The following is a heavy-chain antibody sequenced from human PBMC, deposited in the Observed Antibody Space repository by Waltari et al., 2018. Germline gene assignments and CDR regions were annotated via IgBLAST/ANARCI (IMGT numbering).Heavy chain of an antibody. CDR3: ARKNNYYDSTIGY. J-gene: IGHJ4*02. V-gene: IGHV4-38-2*01. D-gene: IGHD3-22*01. CDR1: GYSISSGYY. Sequence: QVQLQESGPGLVKPSETLSLTCAVSGYSISSGYYWGWLRQPPGKGLEWIGSIYHSGSTYYNPSLKSRVTISVDTSKNQFSLKLSSVTAADTAVYYCARKNNYYDSTIGYWGQGTLVTVSS. CDR2: IYHSGST.